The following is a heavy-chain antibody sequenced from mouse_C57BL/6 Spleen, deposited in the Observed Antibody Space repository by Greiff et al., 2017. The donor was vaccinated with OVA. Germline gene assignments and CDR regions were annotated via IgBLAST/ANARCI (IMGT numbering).Heavy chain of an antibody. Sequence: VQLQQSGAELVMPGASVKLSCKASGYTFTSYWMHWVKQRPGQGLEWIGEIDPSDSYTNYNQKFKGKSTLTVDKSSSTAYMQLSSLTSEDSAVYYCARGDGSSYEDYWGQGTTLTVSS. CDR1: GYTFTSYW. CDR3: ARGDGSSYEDY. V-gene: IGHV1-69*01. J-gene: IGHJ2*01. CDR2: IDPSDSYT. D-gene: IGHD1-1*01.